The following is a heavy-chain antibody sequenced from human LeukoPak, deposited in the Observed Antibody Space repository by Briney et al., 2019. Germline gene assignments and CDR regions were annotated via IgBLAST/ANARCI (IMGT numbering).Heavy chain of an antibody. Sequence: SETLSLTCTVSGGSISSYYWSWIRQPPGKGLEWIGYIYYSGSTNYNPSLKSRVTISVDTPKNQFSLKLSSVTAADTAVYYCAREMATITNDYWGQGTLVTVSS. D-gene: IGHD5-24*01. CDR3: AREMATITNDY. J-gene: IGHJ4*02. CDR1: GGSISSYY. CDR2: IYYSGST. V-gene: IGHV4-59*01.